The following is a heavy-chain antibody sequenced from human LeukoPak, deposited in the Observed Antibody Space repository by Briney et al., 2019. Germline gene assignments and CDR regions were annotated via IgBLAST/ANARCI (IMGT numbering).Heavy chain of an antibody. CDR3: VRGDWYFES. D-gene: IGHD2-21*01. CDR1: GFNFSDSR. V-gene: IGHV3-7*04. CDR2: INRDGTEK. J-gene: IGHJ4*02. Sequence: GGSLRLSCATSGFNFSDSRMTWVLQAPGKGLQWVANINRDGTEKHFLDSIEGRFTISRDNRKKSLYLQMNSLRPQDTAVYFCVRGDWYFESWGQGTLVTVSS.